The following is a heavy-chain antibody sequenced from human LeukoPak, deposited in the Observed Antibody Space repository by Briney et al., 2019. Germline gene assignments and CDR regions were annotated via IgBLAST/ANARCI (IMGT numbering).Heavy chain of an antibody. J-gene: IGHJ4*02. CDR1: GGSISSGDYY. CDR3: ARLSGSYWAYFDY. Sequence: SEILSLTCTVSGGSISSGDYYWSWIRQPPGKGLEWIGYIYYSGSTYYNPSLKSRVTISVDTSKNQFSLKLSSVTAADAAVYYCARLSGSYWAYFDYWGQGTLVTVSS. D-gene: IGHD1-26*01. V-gene: IGHV4-30-4*08. CDR2: IYYSGST.